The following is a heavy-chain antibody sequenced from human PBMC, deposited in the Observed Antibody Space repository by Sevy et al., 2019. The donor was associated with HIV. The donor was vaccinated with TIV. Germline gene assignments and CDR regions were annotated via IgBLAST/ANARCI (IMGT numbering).Heavy chain of an antibody. CDR1: GFIFSDYY. Sequence: GGCLRLSCSGSGFIFSDYYMSWIRQAPGRGLEWVSYISGSGITYYADSVEGRFTISRDNARNSQYLQMNSLRADDTAVYYCARDPLLGIAREVARGGYWGQGTLVTVSS. V-gene: IGHV3-11*01. CDR2: ISGSGIT. CDR3: ARDPLLGIAREVARGGY. J-gene: IGHJ4*02. D-gene: IGHD2-2*03.